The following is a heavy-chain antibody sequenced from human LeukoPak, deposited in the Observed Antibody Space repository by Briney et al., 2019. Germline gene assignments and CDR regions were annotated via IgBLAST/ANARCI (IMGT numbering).Heavy chain of an antibody. V-gene: IGHV4-34*01. CDR2: INHSGST. D-gene: IGHD2-2*01. Sequence: PGGSLRLSCAASGFTFSSHAMGWVRQAPGKGLEWIGEINHSGSTNYNPSLKSRVTISVDTSKNQFSLKLSSVTAADTAVYYCARRGVVPAARRQFDYWGQGTLVTVSS. CDR3: ARRGVVPAARRQFDY. CDR1: GFTFSSHA. J-gene: IGHJ4*02.